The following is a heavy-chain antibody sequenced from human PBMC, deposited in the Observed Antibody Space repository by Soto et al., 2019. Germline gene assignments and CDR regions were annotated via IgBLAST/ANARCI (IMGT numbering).Heavy chain of an antibody. CDR2: IYYSEST. D-gene: IGHD6-13*01. J-gene: IGHJ2*01. V-gene: IGHV4-61*08. CDR3: ARGYYTSWYWFDR. CDR1: GGSVSTGVHY. Sequence: QVQLQESGPGLVKPSETLSLTCTVSVSGGSVSTGVHYWSWIRQPPGKGLEWIGYIYYSESTNYNPSLKSRVTISVDTSKNQFSLKLTSVTAADTAVYYCARGYYTSWYWFDRWGRGTLVTVSS.